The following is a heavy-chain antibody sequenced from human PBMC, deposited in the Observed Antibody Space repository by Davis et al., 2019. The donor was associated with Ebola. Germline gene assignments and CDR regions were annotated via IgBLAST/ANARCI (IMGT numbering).Heavy chain of an antibody. D-gene: IGHD3-22*01. CDR2: IIPIFGTA. V-gene: IGHV1-69*06. Sequence: AASVKVSCKASGGTFSSYAISWVRQAPGQGLEWMGGIIPIFGTANYAQKFQGRVTITADKSTSTAYMELSSLRSEDTAVYYCASPIGDSSGYYSSVYGMDVWGQGTTVTVSS. CDR1: GGTFSSYA. J-gene: IGHJ6*02. CDR3: ASPIGDSSGYYSSVYGMDV.